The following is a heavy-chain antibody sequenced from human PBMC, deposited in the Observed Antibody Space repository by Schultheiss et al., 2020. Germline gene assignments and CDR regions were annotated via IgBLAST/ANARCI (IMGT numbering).Heavy chain of an antibody. Sequence: SETLSLTCTVSGGSISSSSYYWGWIRQPPGKGLEWIGSIYYSGSTYYNPSLKSRVTISVDTSKNQFSLKLSSVTAADTAVYYCARVVVPAAKYFDYWGQGTLVTVSS. CDR3: ARVVVPAAKYFDY. V-gene: IGHV4-39*07. J-gene: IGHJ4*02. CDR1: GGSISSSSYY. D-gene: IGHD2-2*01. CDR2: IYYSGST.